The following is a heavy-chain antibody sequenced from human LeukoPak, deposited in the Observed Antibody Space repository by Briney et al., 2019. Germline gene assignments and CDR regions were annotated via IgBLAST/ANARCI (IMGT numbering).Heavy chain of an antibody. V-gene: IGHV1-69*10. CDR1: GGTFSSYA. CDR3: ASQGIAAAVHFDY. D-gene: IGHD6-13*01. J-gene: IGHJ4*02. CDR2: IIPILGIA. Sequence: ASVKVSCKASGGTFSSYAISWVRQTPGQGLEWMGGIIPILGIANYAQKFQGRVTITAEKSTSTAYMELSSLRSEDTAVYYCASQGIAAAVHFDYWGRGTLVTVSS.